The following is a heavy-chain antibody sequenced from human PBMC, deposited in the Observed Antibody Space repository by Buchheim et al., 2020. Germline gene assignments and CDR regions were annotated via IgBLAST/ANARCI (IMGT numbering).Heavy chain of an antibody. V-gene: IGHV4-30-4*01. CDR2: IYYSGST. D-gene: IGHD3-3*01. CDR3: ARGTIFGVVHGVGYYGMDV. J-gene: IGHJ6*02. Sequence: QVQLQESGPGLVKPSQTLSLTCTVSGGSISSGDYYWSWIRQPPGKGLEWIGYIYYSGSTYYNPSLKSRVTISVDTSKHQFSLKLSSVTAADTAVYYCARGTIFGVVHGVGYYGMDVWGQGTT. CDR1: GGSISSGDYY.